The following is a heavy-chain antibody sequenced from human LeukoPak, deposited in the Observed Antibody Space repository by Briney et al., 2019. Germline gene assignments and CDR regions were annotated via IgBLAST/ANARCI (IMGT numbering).Heavy chain of an antibody. D-gene: IGHD3-9*01. V-gene: IGHV4-34*01. CDR2: INHSGST. Sequence: SETLSLTCAVYGGSFSGYYWSWIRQPPGKGLEWIGEINHSGSTYYNPSLKSRVTISVDRSKNQFSLKLSSVTAADTAVYYCARGLRYFDWLSAFDIWGQGTMVTVSS. J-gene: IGHJ3*02. CDR1: GGSFSGYY. CDR3: ARGLRYFDWLSAFDI.